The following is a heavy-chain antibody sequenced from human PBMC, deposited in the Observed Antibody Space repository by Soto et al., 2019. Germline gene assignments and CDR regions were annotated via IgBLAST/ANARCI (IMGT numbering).Heavy chain of an antibody. V-gene: IGHV3-23*01. J-gene: IGHJ4*02. CDR3: AKRRGAGGHFDY. Sequence: DVQLLESGGGLVQPEGSLRLSCAASGFTFSSYDMGWVRQGPGKGLEWVAVVSIGGSTNYADSVRGRFTISRDNSKNTLSLQMNSLTAEAAAVYFCAKRRGAGGHFDYWGQGALVTVSS. CDR2: VSIGGST. D-gene: IGHD2-15*01. CDR1: GFTFSSYD.